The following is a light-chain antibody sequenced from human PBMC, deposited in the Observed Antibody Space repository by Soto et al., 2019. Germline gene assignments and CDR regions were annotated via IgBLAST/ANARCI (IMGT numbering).Light chain of an antibody. CDR1: SSDVGSYDY. J-gene: IGLJ2*01. Sequence: QSALIQPPSVSGSPGQSVTISCTGTSSDVGSYDYVSWYQQHPGTVPKPMIYNVNTQPSGVPDRFSGSKSGNTASMTISGLQAEDEADYYCTSWTTSTTMIFGGGTQLTVL. V-gene: IGLV2-18*02. CDR3: TSWTTSTTMI. CDR2: NVN.